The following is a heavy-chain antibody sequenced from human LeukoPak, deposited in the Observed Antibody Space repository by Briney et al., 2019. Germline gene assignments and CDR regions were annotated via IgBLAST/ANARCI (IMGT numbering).Heavy chain of an antibody. J-gene: IGHJ5*02. Sequence: PSETLSLTCTVSVGSISDYHWNWIRQPLGKTLEWIGSIYYSGSTSYNPPLKSRVTISVDTSKNQFSLNLNSVTAADTAVYYCARKVRSSLYNWFDPWGQGTLVTVSS. CDR2: IYYSGST. V-gene: IGHV4-59*08. CDR3: ARKVRSSLYNWFDP. D-gene: IGHD6-6*01. CDR1: VGSISDYH.